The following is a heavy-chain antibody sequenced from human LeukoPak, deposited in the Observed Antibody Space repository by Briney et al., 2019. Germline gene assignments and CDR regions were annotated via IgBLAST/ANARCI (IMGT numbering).Heavy chain of an antibody. CDR3: ARVSRITIFGVVTYFDY. V-gene: IGHV4-59*01. CDR2: IYYSGST. D-gene: IGHD3-3*01. Sequence: SETLSLTCTVSGGSISSYYWSWIRQPPGKGLEWIGYIYYSGSTNYNPSLKSRVTISVDTSKNQFSLKLSSVTAADTAVYYCARVSRITIFGVVTYFDYWGQGTLVTVSS. CDR1: GGSISSYY. J-gene: IGHJ4*02.